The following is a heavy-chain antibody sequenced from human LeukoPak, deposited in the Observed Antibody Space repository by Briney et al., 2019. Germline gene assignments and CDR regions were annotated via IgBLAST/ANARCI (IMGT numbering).Heavy chain of an antibody. Sequence: ASVKVSCKASGYTFTSYGFSWVRQAPGQGLEWMGWISTYNGDTIYAQNLQGRVTMTTDTSTNTAYMELRSLRSDDTATYYCARIVGYCGGDCYPTYWGQGTLVTVSS. CDR1: GYTFTSYG. J-gene: IGHJ4*02. D-gene: IGHD2-21*02. CDR3: ARIVGYCGGDCYPTY. V-gene: IGHV1-18*01. CDR2: ISTYNGDT.